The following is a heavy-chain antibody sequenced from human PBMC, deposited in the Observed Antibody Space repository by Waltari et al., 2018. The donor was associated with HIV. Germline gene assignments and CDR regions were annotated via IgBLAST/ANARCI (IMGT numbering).Heavy chain of an antibody. J-gene: IGHJ5*02. Sequence: QLPLQESGPGVVKPLETLSLTCPVSGGFFRSRVYYWDWIRQSPGKGLEWIGNIQYGGNTIYNPSLESRVSMSIDTSRGQFSLTLKDVTAADTAVYFCARRGNYRAAEYNYFGPWGQGIQVIVSS. V-gene: IGHV4-39*01. D-gene: IGHD1-7*01. CDR2: IQYGGNT. CDR3: ARRGNYRAAEYNYFGP. CDR1: GGFFRSRVYY.